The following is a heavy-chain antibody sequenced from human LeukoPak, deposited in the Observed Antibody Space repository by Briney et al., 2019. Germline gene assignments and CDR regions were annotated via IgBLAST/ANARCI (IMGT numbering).Heavy chain of an antibody. D-gene: IGHD3-3*01. V-gene: IGHV3-11*01. CDR1: GFTFSDYY. CDR2: ISSSGSTI. Sequence: GGSLRLSCAASGFTFSDYYMSWLRQAPGKGLEWVSYISSSGSTIYYADSVKGRFTISRDNAKNSLYLQMNSLRAEDTALYYCAKDRYDFWSGLDYWGQGTLVTVSS. J-gene: IGHJ4*02. CDR3: AKDRYDFWSGLDY.